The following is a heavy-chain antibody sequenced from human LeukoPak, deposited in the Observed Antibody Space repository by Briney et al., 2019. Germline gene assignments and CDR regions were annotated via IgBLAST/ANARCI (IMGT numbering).Heavy chain of an antibody. J-gene: IGHJ4*02. CDR3: ARKHSDSVEYYFDY. CDR2: IGGSSRTI. D-gene: IGHD3-10*01. CDR1: GFTFSNYA. Sequence: LGGSLRLSCAASGFTFSNYAMNWVRQAPGKGLEWVSYIGGSSRTIYYADSVKGRFTISRDNAKYSLSLQINSLRDEDTAVYYCARKHSDSVEYYFDYWGQGTLVTVSS. V-gene: IGHV3-48*02.